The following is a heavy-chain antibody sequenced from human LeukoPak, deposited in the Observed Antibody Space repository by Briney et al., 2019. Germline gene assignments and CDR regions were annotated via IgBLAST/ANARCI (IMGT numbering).Heavy chain of an antibody. Sequence: PGGSLRLSCAASGFTFSSYSMNWVRQAPGKGLEWVSSISSSSSYIYYADSVKGRFTISRDNAKNSLYLQMNSLRAEDTAVYYCARDQDSGIAAAGTGYYYYMDVWGKGTTVTVSS. CDR1: GFTFSSYS. V-gene: IGHV3-21*01. CDR3: ARDQDSGIAAAGTGYYYYMDV. CDR2: ISSSSSYI. J-gene: IGHJ6*03. D-gene: IGHD6-13*01.